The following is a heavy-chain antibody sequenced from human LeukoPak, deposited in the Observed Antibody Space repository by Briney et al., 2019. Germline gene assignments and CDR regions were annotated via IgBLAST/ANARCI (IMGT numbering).Heavy chain of an antibody. Sequence: SETLSLTCTVSGGSISNYYWTWIRQPAGEGLEWIGRISNSGSSNHNPSLKSRVTMSVDASKNQFSLKLSSVTAADTAVYYCARDPSQDLWFFDYWGQGTLVTVSS. V-gene: IGHV4-4*07. D-gene: IGHD3-10*01. CDR2: ISNSGSS. CDR1: GGSISNYY. CDR3: ARDPSQDLWFFDY. J-gene: IGHJ4*02.